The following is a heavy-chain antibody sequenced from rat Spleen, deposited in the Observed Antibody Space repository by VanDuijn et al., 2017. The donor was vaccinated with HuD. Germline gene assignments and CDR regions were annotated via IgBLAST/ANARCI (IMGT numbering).Heavy chain of an antibody. CDR1: GFSLTTYN. Sequence: QVQLKESGPGLVQPSQTLSLSCTVAGFSLTTYNVHWLRQPPGRGLEWMGVIWNTGATRYISALKSRLSISKDTSKSQVFLKMNSLQTEDTATYYCARHSTTGIDYWGQGVMVTVSS. CDR2: IWNTGAT. J-gene: IGHJ2*01. V-gene: IGHV2-41*01. CDR3: ARHSTTGIDY. D-gene: IGHD1-7*01.